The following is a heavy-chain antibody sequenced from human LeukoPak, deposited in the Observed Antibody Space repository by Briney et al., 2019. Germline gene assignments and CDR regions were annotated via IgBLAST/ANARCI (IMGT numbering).Heavy chain of an antibody. Sequence: DTLSLTCTLSCGSMGLYHWRWTRQPPGKGREWIGYVYYNGSTKYNPSLKSRVTMSVDTSKRQFSLNVTSVTAAGTAVYYCARDRAAGSDWLAPWGQGALVTVSS. CDR3: ARDRAAGSDWLAP. CDR2: VYYNGST. V-gene: IGHV4-59*01. J-gene: IGHJ5*02. CDR1: CGSMGLYH. D-gene: IGHD3-10*01.